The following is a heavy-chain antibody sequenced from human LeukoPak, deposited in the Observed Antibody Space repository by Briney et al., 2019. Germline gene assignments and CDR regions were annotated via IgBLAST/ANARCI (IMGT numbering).Heavy chain of an antibody. CDR2: ISSSSSYI. D-gene: IGHD3-10*01. Sequence: TGGSLRLSCAASGFTFSSYSMNWVRQAPGKGLEWVSSISSSSSYIYYADSVKGRFTISRDNAKNSLYLQMNSLRAEDTAVYYCARDNLRYGSGSMADYWGPGTLVTVSS. V-gene: IGHV3-21*01. CDR1: GFTFSSYS. CDR3: ARDNLRYGSGSMADY. J-gene: IGHJ4*02.